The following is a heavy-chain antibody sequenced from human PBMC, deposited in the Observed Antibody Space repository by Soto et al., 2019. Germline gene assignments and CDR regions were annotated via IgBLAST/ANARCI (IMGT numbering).Heavy chain of an antibody. D-gene: IGHD2-2*01. V-gene: IGHV3-7*01. CDR1: GFTFSSYW. CDR3: ARGGILGYCSSTSCYGAKDYMDV. J-gene: IGHJ6*03. Sequence: GGSLRLSCAASGFTFSSYWMSWVRQAPGKGLEWVANIKQDGSEKYYVDSVKGRFTISRDNAKNSLYLQMNSLRAEDTAVYYCARGGILGYCSSTSCYGAKDYMDVWGKGTTVTVSS. CDR2: IKQDGSEK.